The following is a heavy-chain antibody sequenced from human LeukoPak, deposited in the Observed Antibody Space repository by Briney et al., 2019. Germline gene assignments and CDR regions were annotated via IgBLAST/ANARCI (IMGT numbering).Heavy chain of an antibody. D-gene: IGHD3-10*01. CDR1: GGSISSYY. CDR3: ARGGYYGSGNDFRFDP. CDR2: IYYSGST. Sequence: TSETLSLTCTVSGGSISSYYWSWIRQPPGKGLEWIGYIYYSGSTNYNPSLKSRVTISVDTSKNQFSLKLSSVTAADTAVYYCARGGYYGSGNDFRFDPWGQGTLVTVSS. J-gene: IGHJ5*02. V-gene: IGHV4-59*01.